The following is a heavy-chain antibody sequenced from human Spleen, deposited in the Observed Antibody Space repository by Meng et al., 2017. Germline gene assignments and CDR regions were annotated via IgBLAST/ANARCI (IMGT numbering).Heavy chain of an antibody. J-gene: IGHJ4*02. CDR1: GGSFSGYY. CDR3: ARGPTTVAHDFDY. CDR2: INHRGNT. V-gene: IGHV4-34*01. D-gene: IGHD4-11*01. Sequence: VQLQQWGAGLLKPSETLSLTCAVYGGSFSGYYWSWIRQPPGKGLEWIGEINHRGNTNYNSFLESRVTISVDTSQNSLSLKLSSVTAADSAVYYCARGPTTVAHDFDYWGQGTLVTVSS.